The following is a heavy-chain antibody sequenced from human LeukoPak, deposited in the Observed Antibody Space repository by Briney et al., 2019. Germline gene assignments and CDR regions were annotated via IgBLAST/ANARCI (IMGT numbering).Heavy chain of an antibody. D-gene: IGHD4-17*01. CDR2: IYSGGST. CDR1: GFTVSSNY. V-gene: IGHV3-66*01. Sequence: GGSLRRSCAASGFTVSSNYMSWVRQAPGKGLEWVSVIYSGGSTYYADSVKGRFTISRDNSKNTLYLQMNSLRAEDTAVYYCASTFYGDSPPYWGQGTLVTVSS. CDR3: ASTFYGDSPPY. J-gene: IGHJ4*02.